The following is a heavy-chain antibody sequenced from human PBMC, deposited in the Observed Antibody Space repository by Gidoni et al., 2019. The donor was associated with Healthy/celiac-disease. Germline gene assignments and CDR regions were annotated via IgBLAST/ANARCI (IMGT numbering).Heavy chain of an antibody. D-gene: IGHD3-3*01. V-gene: IGHV3-9*01. Sequence: EVQLVESGGGLVQPGRSLRLSCAASGFTFDDYAMHWVRQAPGKGLEWVSGISWNSGSIGYADSVKGRFTISRDNAKNSLYLQMNSLRAEDTALYYCAKGFWNHYYYGMDVWGQGTTVTVSS. J-gene: IGHJ6*02. CDR2: ISWNSGSI. CDR3: AKGFWNHYYYGMDV. CDR1: GFTFDDYA.